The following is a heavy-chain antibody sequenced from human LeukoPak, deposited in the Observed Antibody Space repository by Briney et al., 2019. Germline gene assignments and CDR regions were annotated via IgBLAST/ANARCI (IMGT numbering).Heavy chain of an antibody. Sequence: SQTLSLTCAVSGGSISSGGYSWSWIRQPSGKGLEWIGYIYHSGSTYYNPSLKSRVTISVDRSKNQFSLKLSSVTAADTAVYYCARGRGYCSGGSCYVDYWGQGTLVTVSS. CDR1: GGSISSGGYS. CDR2: IYHSGST. D-gene: IGHD2-15*01. V-gene: IGHV4-30-2*01. J-gene: IGHJ4*02. CDR3: ARGRGYCSGGSCYVDY.